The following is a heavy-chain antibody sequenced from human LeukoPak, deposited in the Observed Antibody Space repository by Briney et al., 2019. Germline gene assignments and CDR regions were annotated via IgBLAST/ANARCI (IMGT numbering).Heavy chain of an antibody. CDR3: GREGGAGRGGWNDY. D-gene: IGHD1-1*01. Sequence: SETLSLTCTVSGGSISSYYWSWIRQPPGKGLEWIGYIYYSGSTNYNPSLKSRVTISVDTSKNQFSLKLSSVTAADTAVYYCGREGGAGRGGWNDYWGQEPLATVPS. CDR2: IYYSGST. CDR1: GGSISSYY. V-gene: IGHV4-59*01. J-gene: IGHJ4*02.